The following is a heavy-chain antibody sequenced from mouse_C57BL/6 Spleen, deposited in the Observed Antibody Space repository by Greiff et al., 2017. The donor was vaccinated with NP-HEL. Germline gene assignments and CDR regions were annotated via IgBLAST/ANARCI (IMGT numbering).Heavy chain of an antibody. CDR3: ARDGLLLREFDY. J-gene: IGHJ2*01. Sequence: VQLQQPGTELVKPGASVKLSCKASGYTFTSYWMHWVKQRPGQGLEWIGNINPSNGGTNYNEKFKSKATLTVAKSSSTAYMQLSSLTSEDSAVYYCARDGLLLREFDYWGQGTTLTVSS. CDR2: INPSNGGT. V-gene: IGHV1-53*01. CDR1: GYTFTSYW. D-gene: IGHD1-1*01.